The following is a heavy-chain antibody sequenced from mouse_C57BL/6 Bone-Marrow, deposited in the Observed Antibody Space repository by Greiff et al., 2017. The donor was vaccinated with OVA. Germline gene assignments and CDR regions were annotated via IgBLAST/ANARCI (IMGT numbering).Heavy chain of an antibody. CDR3: ARHDCYGSSYWYFDV. CDR2: ISSGGSYT. Sequence: EVQLQESGGDLVKPGGSLKLSCAASGFTFSSYGMSWVRQTPDKRLEWVATISSGGSYTYYPDSVKGRFTISRDNAKNTLYLQMSSLKSEDTAMYYCARHDCYGSSYWYFDVWGTGTTVTVSS. V-gene: IGHV5-6*01. CDR1: GFTFSSYG. D-gene: IGHD1-1*01. J-gene: IGHJ1*03.